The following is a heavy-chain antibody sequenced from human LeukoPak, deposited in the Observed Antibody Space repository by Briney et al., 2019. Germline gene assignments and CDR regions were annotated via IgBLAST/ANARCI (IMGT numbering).Heavy chain of an antibody. CDR1: GFTFSSYN. CDR2: ITSSSSYI. CDR3: ASLTAAAGYVDY. D-gene: IGHD6-13*01. J-gene: IGHJ4*02. V-gene: IGHV3-21*01. Sequence: GGSLRLSCAASGFTFSSYNMNWVRQAPGKGLEWVSSITSSSSYIYYADSVKGRFTISRDNAKNSLYLQMNSLRAEDTAVYYCASLTAAAGYVDYWGQGTLVTVSS.